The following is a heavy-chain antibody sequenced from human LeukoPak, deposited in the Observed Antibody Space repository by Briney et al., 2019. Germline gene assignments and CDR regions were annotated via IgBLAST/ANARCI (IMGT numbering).Heavy chain of an antibody. Sequence: GGSLRLSCEVSGFTFDDYAMYWVRQAPGKGLEWVSVIYSGGSSYYADSVKGRFTISRDNSKNTVYLQMNSLRVEDTAVYYCARGMGGYGGYDYWGQGTLVTVSS. CDR3: ARGMGGYGGYDY. CDR2: IYSGGSS. V-gene: IGHV3-66*01. CDR1: GFTFDDYA. J-gene: IGHJ4*02. D-gene: IGHD5-12*01.